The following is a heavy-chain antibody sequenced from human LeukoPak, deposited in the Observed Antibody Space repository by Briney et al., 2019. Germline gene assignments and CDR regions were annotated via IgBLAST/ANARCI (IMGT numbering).Heavy chain of an antibody. J-gene: IGHJ3*02. V-gene: IGHV1-2*04. CDR3: ARGRLAVAGALDAFDI. CDR1: GYTFTGYY. CDR2: INPNSGGT. D-gene: IGHD6-19*01. Sequence: GASVKVSCKASGYTFTGYYMHWVRQAPGQGLEWMGWINPNSGGTNYPQKFQGWVTMTRDTSISTAYMELSRLRSDDTAVYYCARGRLAVAGALDAFDIWGQGTMVTVSS.